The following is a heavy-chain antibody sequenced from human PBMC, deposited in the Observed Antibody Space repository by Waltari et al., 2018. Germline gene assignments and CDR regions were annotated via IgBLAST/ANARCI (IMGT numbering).Heavy chain of an antibody. J-gene: IGHJ4*02. CDR2: ISWNSGSI. V-gene: IGHV3-9*01. D-gene: IGHD1-26*01. CDR3: AKSGAGATGLDY. CDR1: GFTFVDYA. Sequence: EVQLVESGGGLVQPGRSLRLSCAASGFTFVDYAMPWVRQAPGKGLEWVSGISWNSGSIGYADSVKGRFTISRDNAKNSLYLQMNSLRAEDTALYYCAKSGAGATGLDYWGQGTLVTVSS.